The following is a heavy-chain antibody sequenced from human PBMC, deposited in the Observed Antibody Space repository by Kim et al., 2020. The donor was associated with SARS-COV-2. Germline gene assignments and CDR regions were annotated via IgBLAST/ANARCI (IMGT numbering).Heavy chain of an antibody. CDR2: INPNSGGT. V-gene: IGHV1-2*02. D-gene: IGHD5-12*01. J-gene: IGHJ4*02. Sequence: ASVKVSCKASGYTFTGYYMHWVRQAPGQGLEWMGWINPNSGGTNYAQKFQGRVTMTRDTSISTAYMELSRLRSDDTAVYYCARDPGMATLNFDYWGQGTLVTVSS. CDR1: GYTFTGYY. CDR3: ARDPGMATLNFDY.